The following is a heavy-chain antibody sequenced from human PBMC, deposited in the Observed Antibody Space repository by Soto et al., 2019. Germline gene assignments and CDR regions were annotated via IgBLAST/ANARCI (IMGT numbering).Heavy chain of an antibody. CDR3: ATRITMIVVVITGPDY. CDR2: ISDSGGST. D-gene: IGHD3-22*01. CDR1: GFTFSSYA. J-gene: IGHJ4*02. Sequence: PGGSLRLSCAASGFTFSSYAMSWVRQAPGKGLEWVSRISDSGGSTYYADSVRGRFTISRDNSKNTLYLQMNSLRAEDTAVYYCATRITMIVVVITGPDYWGQGTLVTVSS. V-gene: IGHV3-23*01.